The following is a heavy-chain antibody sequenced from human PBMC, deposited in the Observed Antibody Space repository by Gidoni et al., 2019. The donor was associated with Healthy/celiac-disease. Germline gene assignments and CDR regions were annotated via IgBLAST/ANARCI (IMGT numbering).Heavy chain of an antibody. Sequence: QVQLVESGGGLVKPGGSLRLSCAASGFTFSDYYMSWIRQAPGKGLEWVSYISSSSSYTNYADSVKGRFTISRDNAKNSLYLQMNSLRAEDTAVYYCARDLGSSSWYSAEYFQHWGQGTLVTVSS. CDR3: ARDLGSSSWYSAEYFQH. D-gene: IGHD6-13*01. CDR1: GFTFSDYY. V-gene: IGHV3-11*05. CDR2: ISSSSSYT. J-gene: IGHJ1*01.